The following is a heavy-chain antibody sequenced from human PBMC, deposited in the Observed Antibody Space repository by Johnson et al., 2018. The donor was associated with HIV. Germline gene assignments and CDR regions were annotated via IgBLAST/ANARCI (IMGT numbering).Heavy chain of an antibody. J-gene: IGHJ3*02. CDR2: INWNGGST. D-gene: IGHD1-1*01. CDR3: AREGTTGRNDAFDI. Sequence: VQLVESGGGLVQPGGSLRLSCAASGFTFSDYYMSWIRQAPGKGLEWVSGINWNGGSTGYADSVKGRFTISSDNAKNSLYLQMNSLRAEDTALYYCAREGTTGRNDAFDIWGQGTMVTVSS. CDR1: GFTFSDYY. V-gene: IGHV3-20*04.